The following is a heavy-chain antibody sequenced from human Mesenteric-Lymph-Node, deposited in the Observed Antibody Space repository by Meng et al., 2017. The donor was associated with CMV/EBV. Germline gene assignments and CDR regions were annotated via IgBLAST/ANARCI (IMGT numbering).Heavy chain of an antibody. V-gene: IGHV3-23*03. Sequence: GGSLRLSCAASGFTFSSYAIAWVRQAPGRGLEWVALIYSGASSTFYADSVKGRFTISRDNSVNTVDLQMTSLRPEDTGIYHCAKTPPPMYFGESYYFDFWGQGTLVTVSS. D-gene: IGHD3-10*01. J-gene: IGHJ4*02. CDR1: GFTFSSYA. CDR3: AKTPPPMYFGESYYFDF. CDR2: IYSGASST.